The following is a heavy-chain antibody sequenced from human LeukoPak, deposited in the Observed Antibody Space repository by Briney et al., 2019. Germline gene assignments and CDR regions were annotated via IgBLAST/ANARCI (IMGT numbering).Heavy chain of an antibody. CDR3: ARGPSDYGDYLFDH. CDR1: GGSFSGYY. J-gene: IGHJ4*02. Sequence: KPSETLSLTCAVYGGSFSGYYWSWIRQPPGKGLEWIGEINHSGSTNYNPSLKNRVTISVDTSKNQFSLKLSSVTAADTAVYYCARGPSDYGDYLFDHWGQGTLVTVSS. CDR2: INHSGST. V-gene: IGHV4-34*01. D-gene: IGHD4-17*01.